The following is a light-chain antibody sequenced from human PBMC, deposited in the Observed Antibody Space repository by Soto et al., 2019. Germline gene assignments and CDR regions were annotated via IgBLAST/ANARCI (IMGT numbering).Light chain of an antibody. CDR1: SSNIGAGYD. CDR2: GNS. Sequence: QLVLTQPPSVSGAPGQRVTISCTGSSSNIGAGYDVHWYQQLPGTAPKLLIYGNSNRPSGVPDRFSGSKSGTSASLAITGLQSEAEADYYFQSYDSSLSALFGGGTKVTVL. CDR3: QSYDSSLSAL. V-gene: IGLV1-40*01. J-gene: IGLJ3*02.